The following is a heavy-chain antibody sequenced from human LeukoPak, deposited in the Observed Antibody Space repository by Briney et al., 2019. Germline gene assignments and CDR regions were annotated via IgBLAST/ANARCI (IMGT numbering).Heavy chain of an antibody. J-gene: IGHJ4*02. V-gene: IGHV3-66*01. CDR1: GISVSSDY. CDR3: ARGGGAFCGDDCYRNFDY. Sequence: GGSLRLSCAPSGISVSSDYMSWVRQAPGKGLEWVSVIYADASGFYADSVKGRFSISRDNSKNTLYLQMDSLRVEDTAVYYCARGGGAFCGDDCYRNFDYWGQGTLVTVS. CDR2: IYADASG. D-gene: IGHD2-21*02.